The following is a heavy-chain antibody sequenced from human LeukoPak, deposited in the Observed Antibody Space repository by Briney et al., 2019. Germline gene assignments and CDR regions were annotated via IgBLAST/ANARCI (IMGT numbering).Heavy chain of an antibody. Sequence: PGRSLRLSCAASGFTFGSYAMHWVRQAPDKGLEWVAVMSYDGSNKYYADSVKGRFTISRDNSKNTLYLQMNSLRAADTAVYYCARDVGCDSSGCDYWGQGTLVTVSS. V-gene: IGHV3-30-3*01. CDR3: ARDVGCDSSGCDY. CDR1: GFTFGSYA. D-gene: IGHD3-22*01. J-gene: IGHJ4*02. CDR2: MSYDGSNK.